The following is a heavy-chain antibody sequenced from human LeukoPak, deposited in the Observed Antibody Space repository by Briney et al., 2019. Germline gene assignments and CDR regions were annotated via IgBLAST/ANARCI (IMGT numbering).Heavy chain of an antibody. D-gene: IGHD2-2*01. J-gene: IGHJ4*02. Sequence: PSETLSLTCTVSGGSISSYYWSWIRQPPGKGLEWIGYIYYSGSTNYNPSLKSRVTISVDTSKNQFSLKLSSVTAADTAVYYCARVNHCSSTSCMLLDYWGQGTLVTVSS. CDR2: IYYSGST. CDR3: ARVNHCSSTSCMLLDY. CDR1: GGSISSYY. V-gene: IGHV4-59*01.